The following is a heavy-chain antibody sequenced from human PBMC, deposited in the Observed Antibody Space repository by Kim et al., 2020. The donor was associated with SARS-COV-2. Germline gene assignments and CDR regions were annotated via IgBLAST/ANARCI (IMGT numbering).Heavy chain of an antibody. CDR3: AKDIGALVIVAPGGY. CDR1: GFTFDDYT. J-gene: IGHJ4*02. D-gene: IGHD5-12*01. CDR2: ISWDGGST. Sequence: WGSLRLSCAASGFTFDDYTMHWVRQAPGKGLEWVSLISWDGGSTYYADSVKCRFTISRDNSKNSLYLQMNSLRTEDTALYYCAKDIGALVIVAPGGYWGQGTLVTVSS. V-gene: IGHV3-43*01.